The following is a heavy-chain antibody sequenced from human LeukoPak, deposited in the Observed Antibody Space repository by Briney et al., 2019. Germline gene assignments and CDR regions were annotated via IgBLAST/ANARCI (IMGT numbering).Heavy chain of an antibody. CDR1: GYSISSGYY. CDR2: IYHSGST. Sequence: SETLSLTCTVSGYSISSGYYWGWIRQPPVKGLEWIGSIYHSGSTYYNPSLESRVTILVDMSKNQFSLKLSSVTAADTGVYYCARSSIAAYNWFDPWGQGTLVTVSS. J-gene: IGHJ5*02. D-gene: IGHD6-6*01. CDR3: ARSSIAAYNWFDP. V-gene: IGHV4-38-2*02.